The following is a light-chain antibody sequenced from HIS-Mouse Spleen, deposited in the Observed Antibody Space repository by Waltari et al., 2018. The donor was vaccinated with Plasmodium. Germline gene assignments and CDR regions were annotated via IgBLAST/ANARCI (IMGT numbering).Light chain of an antibody. CDR2: DAS. CDR1: QDISNY. V-gene: IGKV1-33*01. CDR3: QQYDNLPYT. J-gene: IGKJ2*01. Sequence: DIQMTQSPSSLSASVGDRVTITCQASQDISNYLNWYQQKPGKAPKLLIYDASNLETGVPSRCSGSGSGTEFTFTISSLQPEDIATYYCQQYDNLPYTFGQGTKLEIK.